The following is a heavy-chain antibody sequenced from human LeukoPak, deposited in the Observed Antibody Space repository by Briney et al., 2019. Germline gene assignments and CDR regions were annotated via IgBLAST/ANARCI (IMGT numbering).Heavy chain of an antibody. CDR3: ARDQDWNDRGGLDY. CDR2: ISSSSSYI. J-gene: IGHJ4*02. V-gene: IGHV3-21*01. Sequence: GGSLRLSCAASGFTFSSYSMNWVRQAPGKGLEWVSSISSSSSYIYYADSVKGRFTISRDNSKSSLYLQMNSLRAEDTAVYYCARDQDWNDRGGLDYWGQGTLVIVSS. CDR1: GFTFSSYS. D-gene: IGHD1-1*01.